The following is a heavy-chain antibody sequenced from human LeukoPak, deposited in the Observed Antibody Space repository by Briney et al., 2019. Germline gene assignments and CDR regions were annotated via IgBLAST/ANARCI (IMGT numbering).Heavy chain of an antibody. V-gene: IGHV3-30-3*01. Sequence: PGGSLRLSCAASGFTFSSYAMHWVRQAPGKGLEWVAVISYDGSNKYYADSVKGRFTISRDNSKNTLYLQMNSLRAEDTAVYYCARFHDCGGDCYPTGFDYWGQGTLVTVSS. D-gene: IGHD2-21*02. J-gene: IGHJ4*02. CDR2: ISYDGSNK. CDR3: ARFHDCGGDCYPTGFDY. CDR1: GFTFSSYA.